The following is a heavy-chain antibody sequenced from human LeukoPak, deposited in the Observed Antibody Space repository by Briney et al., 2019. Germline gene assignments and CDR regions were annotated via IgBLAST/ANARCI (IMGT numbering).Heavy chain of an antibody. V-gene: IGHV4-34*01. D-gene: IGHD5-18*01. J-gene: IGHJ3*02. CDR1: GGSFSGYY. CDR2: INHSGST. Sequence: SETLSLTCAVYGGSFSGYYWSWIRQPPGKGLEWIGEINHSGSTNYNPSLKSRVTISVDTSKNQFSLKLSSVTAADTAVYYCARGRRYSYSHTRDAFDIWGQGTMVTVSS. CDR3: ARGRRYSYSHTRDAFDI.